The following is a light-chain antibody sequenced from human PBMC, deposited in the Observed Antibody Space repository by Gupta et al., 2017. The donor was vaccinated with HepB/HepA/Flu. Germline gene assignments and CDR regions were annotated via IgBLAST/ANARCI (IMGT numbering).Light chain of an antibody. V-gene: IGKV3-20*01. CDR1: QSVSNNF. CDR3: QQYGSMPWT. Sequence: ENVLTQSPGTLSLSPGETATLSCRASQSVSNNFVAWYQQTPGQAPRLLIYGAANRATGIPDRFSGRGSGTDFTVTINRLETEDFAVYHCQQYGSMPWTFGQGTKVEIK. CDR2: GAA. J-gene: IGKJ1*01.